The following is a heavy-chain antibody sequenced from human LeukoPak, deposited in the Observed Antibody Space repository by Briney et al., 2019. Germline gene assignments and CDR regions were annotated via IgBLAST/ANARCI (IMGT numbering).Heavy chain of an antibody. CDR1: GFTFSSYA. CDR2: ISGSGGST. J-gene: IGHJ6*02. V-gene: IGHV3-23*01. D-gene: IGHD3/OR15-3a*01. Sequence: GGSLRLSCAASGFTFSSYAMSWVRQAPGKGLEWVSAISGSGGSTYYADSVKGRFTISRDNSKNTLYLQMNSLRAEDTAVYYCAKALRTGYLIYYYYGMDVWGQGTTVTVSS. CDR3: AKALRTGYLIYYYYGMDV.